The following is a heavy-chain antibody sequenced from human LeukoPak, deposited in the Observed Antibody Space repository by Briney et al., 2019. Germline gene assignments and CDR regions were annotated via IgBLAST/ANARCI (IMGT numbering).Heavy chain of an antibody. CDR2: LSGSGGTT. Sequence: GGSLRLSCAASGFTFSNYAMNWVRQAAEKGLEWVSALSGSGGTTNYANSVKGRFTISRSNSKNTLYLQMNNLSVDDTAVYYCAKAVGYNTYWYFDLWGRGTLVTVSS. D-gene: IGHD5-24*01. V-gene: IGHV3-23*01. J-gene: IGHJ2*01. CDR1: GFTFSNYA. CDR3: AKAVGYNTYWYFDL.